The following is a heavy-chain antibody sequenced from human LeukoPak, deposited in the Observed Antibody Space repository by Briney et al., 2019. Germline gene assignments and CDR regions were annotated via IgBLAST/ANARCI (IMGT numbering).Heavy chain of an antibody. CDR2: IYSGGST. V-gene: IGHV3-53*01. D-gene: IGHD3-22*01. CDR3: ARDYPRYYYDTSGYLDY. J-gene: IGHJ4*02. Sequence: PGGSLRLSCAASGFTVSSNYMSWVRQAPGKGLEWVSVIYSGGSTFYADSVKGRFTISRDNSKNTLYLQMNSLRAEDTAVYYCARDYPRYYYDTSGYLDYWGQGTLVTVPS. CDR1: GFTVSSNY.